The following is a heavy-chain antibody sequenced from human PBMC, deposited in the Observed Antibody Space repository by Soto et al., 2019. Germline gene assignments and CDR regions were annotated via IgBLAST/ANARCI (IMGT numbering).Heavy chain of an antibody. V-gene: IGHV3-33*01. D-gene: IGHD2-2*01. CDR3: ARDAHIVVVPAAAFGYFDL. Sequence: QVQLVESGGGVVQPGRSLRLSCAASGFTFSSYGMHWVRQAPGKGLEWVAVIWYDGSNKYYADSVKGRFTISRDNSKNTLYLHMNSLKAEETAVYYCARDAHIVVVPAAAFGYFDLWGRGTLVTVSS. J-gene: IGHJ2*01. CDR2: IWYDGSNK. CDR1: GFTFSSYG.